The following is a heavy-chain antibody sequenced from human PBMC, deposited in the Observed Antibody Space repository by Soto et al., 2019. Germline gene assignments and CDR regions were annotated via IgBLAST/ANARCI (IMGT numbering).Heavy chain of an antibody. CDR2: IYYSGST. Sequence: QLQLQESGPGLVKPSETLSLTCTVSGGSISSSSYYWGWIRQPPGKGLEWIGSIYYSGSTYYNPSLKSRVTISVDTSKNQFSLKLSSVTAADTAVYYCARRSSSWQIDYWGQGTLVTVSS. CDR3: ARRSSSWQIDY. D-gene: IGHD6-13*01. J-gene: IGHJ4*02. CDR1: GGSISSSSYY. V-gene: IGHV4-39*01.